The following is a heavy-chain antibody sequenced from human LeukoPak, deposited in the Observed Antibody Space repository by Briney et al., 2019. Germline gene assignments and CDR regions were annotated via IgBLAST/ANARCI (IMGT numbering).Heavy chain of an antibody. D-gene: IGHD3-3*01. CDR2: IYTSGST. V-gene: IGHV4-4*07. J-gene: IGHJ6*03. Sequence: PSETLSLTCTVSGGSISSYYWSWIRQPAGKGLEWIGRIYTSGSTNYNPSLKSRVTISVDTSKNQFSLKLSSVTAADTAVYYCARALLRNHYYYYYMDVWGKGTTVTVSS. CDR1: GGSISSYY. CDR3: ARALLRNHYYYYYMDV.